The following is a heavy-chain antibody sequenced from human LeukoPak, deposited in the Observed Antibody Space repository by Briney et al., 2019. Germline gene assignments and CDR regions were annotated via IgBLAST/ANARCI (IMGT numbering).Heavy chain of an antibody. CDR1: GFTFSNYW. Sequence: QPGGSLRLSCAASGFTFSNYWMHWVRQAPGKGLVWVSRINRDGRSTNYADSVKGRFTISRHNSKNTLYLQMNSLRAEDTAVYYCARETEGMDVWGQGTTVTVSS. D-gene: IGHD1-14*01. V-gene: IGHV3-74*01. CDR3: ARETEGMDV. CDR2: INRDGRST. J-gene: IGHJ6*02.